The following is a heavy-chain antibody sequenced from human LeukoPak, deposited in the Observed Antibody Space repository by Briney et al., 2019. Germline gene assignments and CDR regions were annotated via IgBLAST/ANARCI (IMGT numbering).Heavy chain of an antibody. CDR1: GVDVSSHY. CDR3: ARGGDGSGYFAFDY. CDR2: IFYSGSS. D-gene: IGHD3-22*01. V-gene: IGHV4-59*02. Sequence: SETLSLTCTISGVDVSSHYWSWIRQPPGKGLEWIGDIFYSGSSKYNPSLKSRVTISVDMSRNQFSLKLSSVTAADTAVYYCARGGDGSGYFAFDYWGQGILVTVSS. J-gene: IGHJ4*02.